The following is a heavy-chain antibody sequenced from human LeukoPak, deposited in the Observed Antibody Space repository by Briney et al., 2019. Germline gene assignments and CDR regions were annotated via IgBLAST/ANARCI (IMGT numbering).Heavy chain of an antibody. CDR3: PRDLYDGDPLDD. V-gene: IGHV3-48*03. CDR2: ISASGTLT. Sequence: PGWSLRLSCAASGFTFSSYEMNWVRQAPAPGLESISYISASGTLTHYADSVAGRFTISSDKAKHSLYLQVDRLSARGRAVRLFPRDLYDGDPLDDSGQERLLTASS. J-gene: IGHJ4*02. D-gene: IGHD4-17*01. CDR1: GFTFSSYE.